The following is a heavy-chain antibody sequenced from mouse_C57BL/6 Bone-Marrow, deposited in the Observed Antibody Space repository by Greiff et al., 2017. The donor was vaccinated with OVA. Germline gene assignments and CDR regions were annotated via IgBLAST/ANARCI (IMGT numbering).Heavy chain of an antibody. J-gene: IGHJ1*03. Sequence: EVQLEESGGGLVQPGGSMKLSCVASGFTFSNYWMNWVRQSPEKGLEWVAQIRLKSDNYATHYAESVKGRFTISRDDSKSSVYLQMNNLRAEDKGIYYCTEDYGSSWYFDVWGTGTTVTVSA. CDR1: GFTFSNYW. V-gene: IGHV6-3*01. CDR2: IRLKSDNYAT. D-gene: IGHD1-1*01. CDR3: TEDYGSSWYFDV.